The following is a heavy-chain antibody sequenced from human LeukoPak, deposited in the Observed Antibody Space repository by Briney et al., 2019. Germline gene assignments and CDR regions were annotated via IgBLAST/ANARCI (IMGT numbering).Heavy chain of an antibody. CDR1: GGSISSYY. CDR2: IYYSGST. D-gene: IGHD3-3*01. CDR3: ARRRSGHDAFDI. Sequence: PSETLSLTCTVSGGSISSYYWSWIRQPPGKGLEWIGYIYYSGSTNYNASLKSRVTISVDTSKNQFSLKLSSVTAAGTAVYYCARRRSGHDAFDIWGQGTMVTVTS. J-gene: IGHJ3*02. V-gene: IGHV4-59*01.